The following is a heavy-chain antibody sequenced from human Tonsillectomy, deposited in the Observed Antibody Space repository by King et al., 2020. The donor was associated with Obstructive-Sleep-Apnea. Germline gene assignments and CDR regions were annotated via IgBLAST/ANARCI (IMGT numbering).Heavy chain of an antibody. Sequence: VQLVESGGGVVQPGGSLRLSCAASGFTFSSSGMHWVRQAPGKGLEWVTFIRYDGSNKYYADSVKGRFSVSSDNSKNALFLQMNNLSAEDTAVYYCAKDNSNWSFDYWGQGILVTVSS. CDR3: AKDNSNWSFDY. CDR1: GFTFSSSG. D-gene: IGHD6-6*01. V-gene: IGHV3-30*02. J-gene: IGHJ4*02. CDR2: IRYDGSNK.